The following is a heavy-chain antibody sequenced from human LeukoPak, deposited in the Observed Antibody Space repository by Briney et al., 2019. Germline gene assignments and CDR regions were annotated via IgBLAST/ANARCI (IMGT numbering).Heavy chain of an antibody. Sequence: PGGSLRLSCAASGFSFSSYSKNWVRQAPGKGLEWVSYINSSSSIIYYADSVKGRFTISRDNGKNSLYLQMNSLRDEDTAVYYCARVNDATGSMGYWGQGTLVTVSS. CDR2: INSSSSII. CDR1: GFSFSSYS. CDR3: ARVNDATGSMGY. D-gene: IGHD3-9*01. J-gene: IGHJ4*02. V-gene: IGHV3-48*02.